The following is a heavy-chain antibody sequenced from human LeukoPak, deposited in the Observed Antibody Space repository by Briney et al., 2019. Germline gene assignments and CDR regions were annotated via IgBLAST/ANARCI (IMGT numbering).Heavy chain of an antibody. CDR3: ARLSGRRDYDSSGYYRAEFDY. V-gene: IGHV4-39*01. CDR1: GGSFSGYY. Sequence: PSETLSLTCAVYGGSFSGYYWGWIRQPPGKGLEWIGSIYYSGSTYYNPSLKSRVTISVDTSKNQFSLKLSSVTAADTAVYYCARLSGRRDYDSSGYYRAEFDYWGQGTLVTVSS. D-gene: IGHD3-22*01. J-gene: IGHJ4*02. CDR2: IYYSGST.